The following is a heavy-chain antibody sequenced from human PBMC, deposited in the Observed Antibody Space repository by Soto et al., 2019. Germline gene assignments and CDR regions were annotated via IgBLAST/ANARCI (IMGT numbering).Heavy chain of an antibody. D-gene: IGHD6-13*01. Sequence: PSETLSLTCTVSGGSISSYYWSWIRQPPGKGLEWIGYIYYSGSTNYNPSLKSRVTISVDTSKNQFSLKLSSVTAADTAVYYCARVGSSSWYRYNWFDPWGQGTLVTVSS. CDR3: ARVGSSSWYRYNWFDP. CDR1: GGSISSYY. J-gene: IGHJ5*02. CDR2: IYYSGST. V-gene: IGHV4-59*01.